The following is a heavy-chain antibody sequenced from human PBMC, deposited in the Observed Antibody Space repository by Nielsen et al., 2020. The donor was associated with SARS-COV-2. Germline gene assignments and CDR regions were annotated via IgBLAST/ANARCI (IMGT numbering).Heavy chain of an antibody. CDR2: ISYDGSNK. J-gene: IGHJ6*02. CDR1: GFTFSSYG. CDR3: AKREKQWLVPPAWNYYYYYGMDV. V-gene: IGHV3-30*18. Sequence: GESLKISCAASGFTFSSYGMHWVRQAPGKGLEWVAVISYDGSNKYYADSVKGRFTISRDNSKNTLYLQMNSLRAEDTAVYYCAKREKQWLVPPAWNYYYYYGMDVWGQGTTVTVSS. D-gene: IGHD6-19*01.